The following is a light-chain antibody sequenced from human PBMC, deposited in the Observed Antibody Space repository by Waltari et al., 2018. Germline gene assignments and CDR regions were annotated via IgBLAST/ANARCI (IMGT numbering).Light chain of an antibody. CDR2: GAS. Sequence: EIVMTQSPATLSVSPGERATLSCRASPGVSSNLAWYQQKPGHAPRLLIYGASTRANGIPARFSGIGSATEFTLTISSLQSEDFAVYYCQQYNNWPRTFGQGTKVEIK. J-gene: IGKJ1*01. CDR1: PGVSSN. V-gene: IGKV3-15*01. CDR3: QQYNNWPRT.